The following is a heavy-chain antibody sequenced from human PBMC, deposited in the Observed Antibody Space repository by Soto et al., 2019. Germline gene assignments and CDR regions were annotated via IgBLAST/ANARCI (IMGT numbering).Heavy chain of an antibody. V-gene: IGHV1-18*01. D-gene: IGHD4-17*01. CDR3: AIAHDTVTTGVDD. CDR1: GGTFSSYA. J-gene: IGHJ4*02. Sequence: ASVKVSCKASGGTFSSYAISWVRQAPGQGLEWMGWISAYNGNTNYAQKLQGRVTMTTDTSTSTAYMELRSLRSDDTAVYYCAIAHDTVTTGVDDWGQGTLVTVSS. CDR2: ISAYNGNT.